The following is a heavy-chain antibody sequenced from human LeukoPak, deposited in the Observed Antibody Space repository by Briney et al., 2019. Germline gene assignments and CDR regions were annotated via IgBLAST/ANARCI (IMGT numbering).Heavy chain of an antibody. CDR2: ISYDGSNK. D-gene: IGHD6-19*01. Sequence: PGGSLRLSCAASGFTFSSYAMHWVRQAPGKGLEWVAVISYDGSNKYYADSVKGRFTISRDNSKNTLYLQMNSLRAEDTAVYYCARGVLAVAGIFDYWGQGTLVTVSS. V-gene: IGHV3-30*04. J-gene: IGHJ4*02. CDR1: GFTFSSYA. CDR3: ARGVLAVAGIFDY.